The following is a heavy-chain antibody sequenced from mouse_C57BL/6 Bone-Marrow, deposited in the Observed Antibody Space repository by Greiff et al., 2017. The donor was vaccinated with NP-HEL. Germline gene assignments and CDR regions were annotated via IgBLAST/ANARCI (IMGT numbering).Heavy chain of an antibody. D-gene: IGHD1-1*01. V-gene: IGHV1-69*01. CDR1: GYTFTSYW. CDR2: IDPSDSYT. Sequence: QVQLQQPGAELVMPGASVKLSCKASGYTFTSYWMHWVKQRPGQGLEWIGEIDPSDSYTNYNQKFKGKSTLTEDKSSSTAYMQLSSLTSEDSAVYYCARETTVDYFDYWGQGTTLTVSS. J-gene: IGHJ2*01. CDR3: ARETTVDYFDY.